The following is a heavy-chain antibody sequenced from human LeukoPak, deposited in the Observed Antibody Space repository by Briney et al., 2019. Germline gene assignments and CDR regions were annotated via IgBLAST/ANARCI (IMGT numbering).Heavy chain of an antibody. CDR3: ARGDGFHRY. J-gene: IGHJ4*02. CDR1: GFTFSSNG. Sequence: PGGSLRLSCSASGFTFSSNGMHWVRQAPGKGLEWVAFIQYDGSNKYYADSVKGRFTISRDNAKNSLYLQMNSLRAEDTAVYHCARGDGFHRYWGQGTLVTVSS. CDR2: IQYDGSNK. V-gene: IGHV3-30*02. D-gene: IGHD5-24*01.